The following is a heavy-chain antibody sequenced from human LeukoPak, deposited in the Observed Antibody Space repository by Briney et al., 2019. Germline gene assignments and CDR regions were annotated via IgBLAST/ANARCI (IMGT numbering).Heavy chain of an antibody. CDR3: TTDYYDSSGYYYLFDY. V-gene: IGHV3-23*01. Sequence: GGTLRLSCAASGFTFSSYGMSWVRQAPGKGLEWVSAISGSGGSTYYAESVKGRFTISRDNSKNTLYVQMNSLKTEDTAVYYCTTDYYDSSGYYYLFDYWGQGTLVTVSS. D-gene: IGHD3-22*01. CDR2: ISGSGGST. J-gene: IGHJ4*02. CDR1: GFTFSSYG.